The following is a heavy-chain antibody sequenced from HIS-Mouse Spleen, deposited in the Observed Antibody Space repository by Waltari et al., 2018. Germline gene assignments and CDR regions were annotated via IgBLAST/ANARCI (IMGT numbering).Heavy chain of an antibody. CDR2: ISYDGSNK. D-gene: IGHD7-27*01. V-gene: IGHV3-30-3*01. CDR1: GFPFRCSA. J-gene: IGHJ4*02. CDR3: ARELGPFDY. Sequence: QVQLVESGGVVVQPGRSLRLSCAACGFPFRCSAIPWVRQAPGKGLEWVAVISYDGSNKYYADSGKGRFTISRDNSKNTLYLQMNSLRAEDTAVYYCARELGPFDYWGQGTLVTVSS.